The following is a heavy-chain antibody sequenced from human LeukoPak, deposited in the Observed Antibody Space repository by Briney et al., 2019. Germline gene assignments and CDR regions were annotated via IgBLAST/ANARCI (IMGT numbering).Heavy chain of an antibody. D-gene: IGHD3-16*01. CDR2: MSLNSGAT. CDR1: ANIFTTYY. V-gene: IGHV1-2*02. CDR3: ATSTGHSYSWGAFDI. J-gene: IGHJ3*02. Sequence: AAVKVSCKASANIFTTYYMHLVRQAPGQGLEWMGWMSLNSGATNYEQKLEGRVALTSDTSISTAYMDLTSLRSDDTAVYYCATSTGHSYSWGAFDIWGQGTMVTVSS.